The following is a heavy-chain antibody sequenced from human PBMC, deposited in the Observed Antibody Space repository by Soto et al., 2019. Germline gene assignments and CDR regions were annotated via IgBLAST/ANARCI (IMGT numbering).Heavy chain of an antibody. V-gene: IGHV4-31*03. CDR2: IYYSGST. CDR1: GCSISSGGYY. J-gene: IGHJ4*02. CDR3: ASTISGYDYYFDY. D-gene: IGHD5-12*01. Sequence: PSETLSLTCTVSGCSISSGGYYRSWIRQHPGKGLEWIGYIYYSGSTYYNPSLKSRVTISVDTSKNQFSLKLSSVTAADTAVYYCASTISGYDYYFDYCGEGTLGTVPS.